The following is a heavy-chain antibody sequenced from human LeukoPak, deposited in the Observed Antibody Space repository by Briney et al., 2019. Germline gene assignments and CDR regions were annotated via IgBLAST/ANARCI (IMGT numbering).Heavy chain of an antibody. D-gene: IGHD3-10*01. V-gene: IGHV3-23*01. J-gene: IGHJ4*02. CDR3: ARVPYGSGSYQLDY. CDR1: GFTVSSNY. Sequence: GGSLRLPCAASGFTVSSNYMSWVRQAPGKGLEWVSSISDVGDSTYYADSVKGRFTISRDNSKNTLYLQMTGLSPEDTALYYCARVPYGSGSYQLDYWGQGTLVTVSS. CDR2: ISDVGDST.